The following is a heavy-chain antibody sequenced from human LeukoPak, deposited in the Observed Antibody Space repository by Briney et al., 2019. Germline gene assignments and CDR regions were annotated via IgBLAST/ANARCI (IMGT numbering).Heavy chain of an antibody. Sequence: SETLSLTCTVSGGSISSYYWSWIRQPAGKGLEWIGRIYTSGSTNYNPSLKSRVTMPVDTSKNQFSLKLSSVTAADTAVYYCARDVGYCSGGSCYGDYYDYWGQGTLVTVSS. J-gene: IGHJ4*02. V-gene: IGHV4-4*07. D-gene: IGHD2-15*01. CDR2: IYTSGST. CDR1: GGSISSYY. CDR3: ARDVGYCSGGSCYGDYYDY.